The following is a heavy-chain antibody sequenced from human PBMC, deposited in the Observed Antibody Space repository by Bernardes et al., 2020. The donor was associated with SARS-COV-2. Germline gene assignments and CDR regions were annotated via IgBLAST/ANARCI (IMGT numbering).Heavy chain of an antibody. CDR1: GGSISNYY. CDR3: AREWSSFDY. CDR2: IHYSGST. V-gene: IGHV4-59*01. D-gene: IGHD1-26*01. Sequence: SETLSLTCTVSGGSISNYYWSWIRQPPGKGLEWIAYIHYSGSTSYSPSLKSRVTKSVDTSKNQFSLKLSSVTAADTAVYYCAREWSSFDYWGQGALVTVSS. J-gene: IGHJ4*02.